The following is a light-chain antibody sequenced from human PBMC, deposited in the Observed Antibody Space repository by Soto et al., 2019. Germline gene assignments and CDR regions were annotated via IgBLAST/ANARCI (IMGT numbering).Light chain of an antibody. CDR2: GAS. Sequence: AIQFTQSPSSLSAPVGDRVPITCRASQGISSYLAWYQQMPGKAPKLLIHGASTLQSGVPSRFSGSGSRTDFTLTISSLQPEDCATYFCQQHHSYPLTFGGGTKVDIK. J-gene: IGKJ4*01. CDR3: QQHHSYPLT. CDR1: QGISSY. V-gene: IGKV1-13*02.